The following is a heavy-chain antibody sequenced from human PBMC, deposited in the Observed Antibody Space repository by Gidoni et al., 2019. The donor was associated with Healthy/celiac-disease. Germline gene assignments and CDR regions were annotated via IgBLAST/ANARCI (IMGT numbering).Heavy chain of an antibody. CDR1: GGSISSARYY. CDR3: ARDSYDSSGYYQYYFDY. CDR2: IYTSGST. Sequence: QVQLQESGAGPVKPSQTQSHTRTAAGGSISSARYYWSWIRQPAGKGLEWIGRIYTSGSTNYNPSLKSRVTISVDTSKNQFSLKLSSVTAADTAVYYCARDSYDSSGYYQYYFDYWGQGTLVTVSS. V-gene: IGHV4-61*02. J-gene: IGHJ4*02. D-gene: IGHD3-22*01.